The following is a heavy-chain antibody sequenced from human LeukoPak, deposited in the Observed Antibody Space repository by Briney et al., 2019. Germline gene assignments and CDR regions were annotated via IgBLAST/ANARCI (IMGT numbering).Heavy chain of an antibody. V-gene: IGHV4-61*02. CDR1: AGSISSGSYH. Sequence: SETLSLTCTVSAGSISSGSYHWSWIRQPAGKGLEWIWRIYTSGSTNYNPSLKSRVTIAVDTSKNQFSLKLSSVTAADTAVYYCASSPLVVKYDFDYWGQGTLVTVSS. CDR3: ASSPLVVKYDFDY. CDR2: IYTSGST. J-gene: IGHJ4*02. D-gene: IGHD2-21*01.